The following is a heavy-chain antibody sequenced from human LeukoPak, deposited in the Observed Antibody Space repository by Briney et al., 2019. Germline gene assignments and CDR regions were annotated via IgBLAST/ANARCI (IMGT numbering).Heavy chain of an antibody. Sequence: EASVKVSCKASGYTFTSHGISWVRQAPGQGLEWMGRISAYNGNTNYAQKLQGRVTMTTDTSTSTAYMELRSLRSDDTAVYYCARDLCHRSVVPAAHACYFDYWGQGTLVTVSS. CDR1: GYTFTSHG. CDR2: ISAYNGNT. V-gene: IGHV1-18*01. CDR3: ARDLCHRSVVPAAHACYFDY. J-gene: IGHJ4*02. D-gene: IGHD2-2*01.